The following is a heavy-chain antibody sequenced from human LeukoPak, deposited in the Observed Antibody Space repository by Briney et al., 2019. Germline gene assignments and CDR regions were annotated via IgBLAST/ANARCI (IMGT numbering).Heavy chain of an antibody. D-gene: IGHD5-12*01. CDR2: LYPGDSDT. CDR1: GYSFPNYW. J-gene: IGHJ4*02. Sequence: KCGESLKISCKGSGYSFPNYWIGWVRQMPGKGLEWLGILYPGDSDTRYSPSLQGQVTISADKSISTAYLQWSSLKASDTAMYYCASRLRERFDSWGQGTLVTVSS. V-gene: IGHV5-51*01. CDR3: ASRLRERFDS.